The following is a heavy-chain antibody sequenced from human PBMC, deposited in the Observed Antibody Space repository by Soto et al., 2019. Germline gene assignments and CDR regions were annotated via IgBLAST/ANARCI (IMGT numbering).Heavy chain of an antibody. CDR1: GFTFSSYA. D-gene: IGHD4-17*01. Sequence: EVQLLESGGGLVQPGGSLRLSCAASGFTFSSYAMSWVRQAPGKGLEWVSAISGSGDSTYYADSVKGRFTISRDNSKNTQFLQMNSLRAEDTAVYYCAKRTVGWYFDLWGRGTLVTVSS. J-gene: IGHJ2*01. CDR2: ISGSGDST. CDR3: AKRTVGWYFDL. V-gene: IGHV3-23*01.